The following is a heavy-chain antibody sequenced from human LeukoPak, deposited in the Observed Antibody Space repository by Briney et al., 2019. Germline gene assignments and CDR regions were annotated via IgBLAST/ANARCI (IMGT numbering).Heavy chain of an antibody. CDR2: ISYEGSNK. Sequence: GGSLRLSCAASGFTFSTSTMHWVRQAPGKGLDWVSVISYEGSNKYYTDSVKGRFSISRDNSMNTLYLQMNSLRADDTAVYFCARGLYSSSATYWYFDLWGRGTLVSVSS. CDR3: ARGLYSSSATYWYFDL. D-gene: IGHD6-13*01. CDR1: GFTFSTST. V-gene: IGHV3-30-3*01. J-gene: IGHJ2*01.